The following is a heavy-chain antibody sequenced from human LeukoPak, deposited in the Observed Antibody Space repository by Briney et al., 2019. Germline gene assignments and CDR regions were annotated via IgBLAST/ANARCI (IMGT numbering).Heavy chain of an antibody. CDR2: IYFSGNT. Sequence: PSETLSLTCTVSGGSISSSSYYWGWIRQPPGKGLEWTGSIYFSGNTYYNPSLKSRVNISVDTSKNQFSLKLSSVTAADTAVYYCARQRYSSGWYIDCWGQGTLVTVSS. CDR1: GGSISSSSYY. D-gene: IGHD6-19*01. V-gene: IGHV4-39*01. J-gene: IGHJ4*02. CDR3: ARQRYSSGWYIDC.